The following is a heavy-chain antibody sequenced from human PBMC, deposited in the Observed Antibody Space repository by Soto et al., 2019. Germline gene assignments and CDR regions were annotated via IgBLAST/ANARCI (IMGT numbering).Heavy chain of an antibody. CDR1: GFTFTNHN. D-gene: IGHD2-21*01. CDR2: ISSSSSFR. Sequence: EVQLVESGGGLVKPGGSLRLSCAASGFTFTNHNMNWVRQAPGKGLEWVSSISSSSSFRNYADSVQGRFSISRDNDKNLVYLQMDSLRSEDTAVYYCARDPPLSVLVVVATDDFWGQGTLVTVSS. CDR3: ARDPPLSVLVVVATDDF. J-gene: IGHJ4*02. V-gene: IGHV3-21*02.